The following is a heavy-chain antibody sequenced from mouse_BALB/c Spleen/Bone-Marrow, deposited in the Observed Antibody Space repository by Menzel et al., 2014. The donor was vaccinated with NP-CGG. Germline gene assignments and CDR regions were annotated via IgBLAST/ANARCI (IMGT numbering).Heavy chain of an antibody. CDR1: GCTFSNYG. Sequence: EVKLVESGGGLVQPGGSLKLSCAASGCTFSNYGMSWVRQTPDKRLELVATINGNGGSTYYPDSVKGRFTISRDTAKNTLYLQMSSLKSEETAMYYCVRGNYGNYVDYFDFWGQGTTLTVSS. J-gene: IGHJ2*01. D-gene: IGHD2-1*01. V-gene: IGHV5-6-3*01. CDR2: INGNGGST. CDR3: VRGNYGNYVDYFDF.